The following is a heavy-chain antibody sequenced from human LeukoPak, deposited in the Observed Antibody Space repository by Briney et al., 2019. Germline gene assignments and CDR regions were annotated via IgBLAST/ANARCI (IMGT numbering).Heavy chain of an antibody. CDR3: ARQGGIAARRRDFDY. D-gene: IGHD6-6*01. CDR2: ISSSGSTI. CDR1: GFTFSSYE. Sequence: PGGSLRLSCAASGFTFSSYEMNWVRQAPGKGLEWVSYISSSGSTIYYADSVKGRFTISRDNAKNSLYLQMNSLRAEDTAVYDCARQGGIAARRRDFDYWGQGTLVTVSS. J-gene: IGHJ4*02. V-gene: IGHV3-48*03.